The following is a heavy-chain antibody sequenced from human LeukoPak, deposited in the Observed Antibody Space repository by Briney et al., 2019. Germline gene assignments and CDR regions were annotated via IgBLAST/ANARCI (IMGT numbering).Heavy chain of an antibody. CDR3: AKSYASGSFYDY. D-gene: IGHD3-10*01. Sequence: GGGLRLSCAASGFTFRNYWMHWVGQAPGKGLVWVSRINSDGINTRYADFVKGRFTISRDNAKNTMSLQMNNMRADEKAVYYCAKSYASGSFYDYWGQGILVTVSS. V-gene: IGHV3-74*01. CDR1: GFTFRNYW. J-gene: IGHJ4*02. CDR2: INSDGINT.